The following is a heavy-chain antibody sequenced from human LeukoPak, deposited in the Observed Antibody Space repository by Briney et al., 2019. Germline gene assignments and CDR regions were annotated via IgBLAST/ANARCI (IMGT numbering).Heavy chain of an antibody. CDR1: GGTFSSYT. Sequence: GASVKVSCKASGGTFSSYTISWVRQAPGQGLEWMGRIIPILGIANYAQKFQGRVTITADKSTSTAYMELSSLRSEDTAVYYCARERARYNDSSGYYIKYGNTAFDIWGQGTMVTVSS. CDR2: IIPILGIA. CDR3: ARERARYNDSSGYYIKYGNTAFDI. V-gene: IGHV1-69*04. J-gene: IGHJ3*02. D-gene: IGHD3-22*01.